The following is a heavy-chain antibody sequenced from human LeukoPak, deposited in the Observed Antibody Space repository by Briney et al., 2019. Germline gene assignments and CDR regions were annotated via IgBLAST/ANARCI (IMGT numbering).Heavy chain of an antibody. CDR3: ARDVPYGATTLDY. D-gene: IGHD4/OR15-4a*01. CDR1: GFTFSDYW. V-gene: IGHV3-7*01. J-gene: IGHJ4*02. Sequence: GGSLRLSCAASGFTFSDYWMTWVRQAPGKGLEWVASIKYDGSDKNYVDSVKGRFTISRDNAKNSLDLQMNSLRAEDTAVYYCARDVPYGATTLDYWGQGTLVTVSS. CDR2: IKYDGSDK.